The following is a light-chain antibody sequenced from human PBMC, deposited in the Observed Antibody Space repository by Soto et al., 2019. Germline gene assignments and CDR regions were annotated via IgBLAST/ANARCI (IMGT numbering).Light chain of an antibody. J-gene: IGKJ1*01. V-gene: IGKV1-39*01. CDR3: KQSYHILYRT. CDR2: AAS. Sequence: DIRMTHSPSSLSASVGDRVTITCRASQSIGSYLNWYRQKPGKAPELLIYAASHLRREVPSRFRARGSGTDFTLTISSLQPADFSPYHCKQSYHILYRTFVQGTKVEIX. CDR1: QSIGSY.